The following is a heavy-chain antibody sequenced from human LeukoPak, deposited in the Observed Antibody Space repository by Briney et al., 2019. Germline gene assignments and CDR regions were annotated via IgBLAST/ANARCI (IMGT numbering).Heavy chain of an antibody. CDR3: TRDRGSTCHHLYHH. CDR2: IKHDASEK. J-gene: IGHJ1*01. D-gene: IGHD2/OR15-2a*01. CDR1: GFTFSSYA. V-gene: IGHV3-7*01. Sequence: GGSLRLSCAASGFTFSSYAMAWVRQTPGKGLEWVANIKHDASEKDYVDSVKGRFTISRDNAQNSFYMQMNNLRAEDTAVHYCTRDRGSTCHHLYHHWGQGTLVTVPS.